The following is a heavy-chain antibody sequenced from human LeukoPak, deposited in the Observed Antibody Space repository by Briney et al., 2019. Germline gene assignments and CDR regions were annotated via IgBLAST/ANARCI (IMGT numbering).Heavy chain of an antibody. J-gene: IGHJ4*02. Sequence: GESLKISCKGSGYSFTTYWIGWVRQMPGKGLEWMGIIYPGDSDTRYSPSFQGQVTISADKSISTAYLQWSTLKAADTAMYYCARLGSSSWYYFDYWGQGTLVTVSS. CDR2: IYPGDSDT. V-gene: IGHV5-51*01. D-gene: IGHD6-13*01. CDR3: ARLGSSSWYYFDY. CDR1: GYSFTTYW.